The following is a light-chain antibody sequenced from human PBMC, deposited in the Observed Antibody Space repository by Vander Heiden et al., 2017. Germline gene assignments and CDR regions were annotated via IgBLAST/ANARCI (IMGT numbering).Light chain of an antibody. J-gene: IGKJ2*01. V-gene: IGKV1-13*02. CDR1: PGLARA. CDR2: HAS. Sequence: IQLTQSPSSLSASVGDRVSITCRASPGLARALAWYQQKPGKPPKLLIYHASSLERGVPSRFSGSGSAIDFTLTISSLQPEDFATYYCQQYNTYPLTFGQGTRLEI. CDR3: QQYNTYPLT.